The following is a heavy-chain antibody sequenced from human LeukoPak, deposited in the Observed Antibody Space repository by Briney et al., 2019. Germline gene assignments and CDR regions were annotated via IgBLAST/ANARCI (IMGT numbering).Heavy chain of an antibody. V-gene: IGHV4-59*12. J-gene: IGHJ3*02. D-gene: IGHD3-10*01. CDR2: IYYSGST. CDR1: RGSISNYY. Sequence: SETLSLTCTVSRGSISNYYWSWIRQPPGKGLEWIGYIYYSGSTNYNPSLKSRVTMSVDTSKNQFSLKLSSVTAADTAVYYCARDPISHRGEEGAFDIWGQGTMVTVSS. CDR3: ARDPISHRGEEGAFDI.